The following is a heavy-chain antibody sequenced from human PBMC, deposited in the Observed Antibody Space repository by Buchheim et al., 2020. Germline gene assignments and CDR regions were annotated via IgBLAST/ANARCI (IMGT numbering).Heavy chain of an antibody. J-gene: IGHJ4*02. V-gene: IGHV4-38-2*01. CDR1: GQSVSSGYY. D-gene: IGHD3-22*01. CDR3: ATDSHSPERYDY. CDR2: IYYTGTT. Sequence: QVQLRESGPGLVKSSETLSLTCDVSGQSVSSGYYWGWIRQPPGKGLEWIATIYYTGTTYFNPSLKSRVTISVDTSKNQFSLRLTSVTAADTAIYYCATDSHSPERYDYWGQGTL.